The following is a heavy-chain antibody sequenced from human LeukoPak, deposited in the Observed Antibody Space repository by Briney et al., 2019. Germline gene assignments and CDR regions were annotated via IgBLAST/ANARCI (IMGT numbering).Heavy chain of an antibody. Sequence: ASVKVSCKASGYTFTSYYMHWVRQAPGQGLEWMGIINPSGGSTSYAQKFQGRVTMTRDMSTSTVYMELSSLRSEDTAVYYCARDLKRRSYYDSSGYGAFDIWGQGTMVTVSS. CDR3: ARDLKRRSYYDSSGYGAFDI. D-gene: IGHD3-22*01. CDR2: INPSGGST. J-gene: IGHJ3*02. CDR1: GYTFTSYY. V-gene: IGHV1-46*01.